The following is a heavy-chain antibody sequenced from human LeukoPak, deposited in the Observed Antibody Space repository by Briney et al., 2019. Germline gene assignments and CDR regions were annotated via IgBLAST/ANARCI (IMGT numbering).Heavy chain of an antibody. CDR3: AKDPMVRGVIITTFDY. CDR2: ISGSGGST. D-gene: IGHD3-10*01. J-gene: IGHJ4*02. Sequence: GGSLRLSCAASGFTFSSYAMSWVRQAPGKGLEGVSAISGSGGSTYYADSVKGRFTISRDNSKNTLYLQMNSLRAEDTAVYYCAKDPMVRGVIITTFDYWGQGTLVTVSS. V-gene: IGHV3-23*01. CDR1: GFTFSSYA.